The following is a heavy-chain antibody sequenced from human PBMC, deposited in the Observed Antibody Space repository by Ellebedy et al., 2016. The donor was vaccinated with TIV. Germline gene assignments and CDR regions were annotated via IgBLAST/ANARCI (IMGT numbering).Heavy chain of an antibody. V-gene: IGHV3-30*18. J-gene: IGHJ4*02. D-gene: IGHD3-16*02. CDR2: ISYDGSNK. Sequence: GGSLRLSCAASGFTFNSYGMHWVRQAPGKGLEWVAVISYDGSNKYYADSVKGRFTISRDISKNTLYLQMNSLRAEDTAVYYCAKGGGSGVWGSYRYYDYWGQGTLVTVSS. CDR1: GFTFNSYG. CDR3: AKGGGSGVWGSYRYYDY.